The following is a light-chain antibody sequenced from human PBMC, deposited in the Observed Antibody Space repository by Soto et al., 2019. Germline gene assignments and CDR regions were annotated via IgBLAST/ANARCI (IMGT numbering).Light chain of an antibody. CDR3: QQRSNWPGT. CDR1: QSVSSY. CDR2: DAS. J-gene: IGKJ1*01. V-gene: IGKV3-11*01. Sequence: EIVLTQSPATLSLSPGERATLSCRASQSVSSYLAWYQQKPGQAPRLLIYDASNRATGIPARFSGSGSWTDFTLTISRLEPEDFAVYYCQQRSNWPGTFGQGTKVEIK.